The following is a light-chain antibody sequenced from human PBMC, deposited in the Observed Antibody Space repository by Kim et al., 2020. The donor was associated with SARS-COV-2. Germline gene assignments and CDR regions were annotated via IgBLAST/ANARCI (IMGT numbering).Light chain of an antibody. CDR1: SSDVGGYNY. CDR3: CSFAGNSWV. J-gene: IGLJ3*02. Sequence: QSALTQPRSVSGSPGQSVTISCTGTSSDVGGYNYVSWYQQHPGKAPKLMIYDVNKRPSGVPDRFSASKSGNTASLTISGLQAEDEADYYCCSFAGNSWVFGGGTKLDVL. V-gene: IGLV2-11*01. CDR2: DVN.